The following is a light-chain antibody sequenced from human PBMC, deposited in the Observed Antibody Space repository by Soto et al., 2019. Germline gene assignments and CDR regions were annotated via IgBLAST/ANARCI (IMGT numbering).Light chain of an antibody. V-gene: IGKV3-15*01. Sequence: EKVMTQSPVTLSVSPGERATLSCRASQSVSTDLAWYQQKPGQAPRLLIYSASTGATGVTARFSASGSGTEFTLTISSLQSEDFAVYYCQQYNNWPLTFGGGTKVEIK. CDR3: QQYNNWPLT. J-gene: IGKJ4*01. CDR1: QSVSTD. CDR2: SAS.